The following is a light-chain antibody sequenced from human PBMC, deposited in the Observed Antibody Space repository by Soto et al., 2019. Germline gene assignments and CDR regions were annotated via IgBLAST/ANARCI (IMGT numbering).Light chain of an antibody. Sequence: DIQMTQSPSTVSASVGDRVTITCRASQSINNWLAWYQQKPGKAPKLLIYDASSLESGVPSRFSGSGAGTEFTLTISSLQPDDFATYYCQQYGSESMYIFGQGTKLEIK. V-gene: IGKV1-5*01. CDR2: DAS. CDR3: QQYGSESMYI. CDR1: QSINNW. J-gene: IGKJ2*01.